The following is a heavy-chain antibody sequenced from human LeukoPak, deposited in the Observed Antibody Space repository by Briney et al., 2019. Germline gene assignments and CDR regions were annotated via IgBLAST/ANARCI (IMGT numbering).Heavy chain of an antibody. J-gene: IGHJ4*02. CDR3: ARESNSGYYLSY. CDR2: IYSGGRT. V-gene: IGHV3-66*01. D-gene: IGHD3-22*01. Sequence: GGSLRLSCAASGFTVSTNYMSWVRQAPGKGLEWVSVIYSGGRTYYADSVKGRFAISRDNSKDTLYLQMNSLRAEDTAVYYCARESNSGYYLSYWGQGTLVTVSS. CDR1: GFTVSTNY.